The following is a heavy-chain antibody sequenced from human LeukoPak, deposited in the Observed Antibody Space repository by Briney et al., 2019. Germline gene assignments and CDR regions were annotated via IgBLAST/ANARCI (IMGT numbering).Heavy chain of an antibody. V-gene: IGHV4-4*02. CDR3: ARDARGYSYGPFDY. Sequence: SETLSLTCAVSGGSISSNNWWGWVRQPPGKGLEWIGEIYHSVSPNYNPSLKSRVTISVDKSRNHFSLNLSSVTAADTAVYYCARDARGYSYGPFDYWGQGTLVTVSS. CDR1: GGSISSNNW. D-gene: IGHD5-18*01. J-gene: IGHJ4*02. CDR2: IYHSVSP.